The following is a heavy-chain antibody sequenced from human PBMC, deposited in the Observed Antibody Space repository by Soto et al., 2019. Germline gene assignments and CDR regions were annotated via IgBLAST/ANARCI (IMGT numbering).Heavy chain of an antibody. Sequence: QLQLQESGPGLVKPSETLSLTCTVSGGSISSSSYYWGWIRQPPGKGLEWIGSIYYSGSTYYNLSLKSRVTIHVDTSKNQFSLKLSSVTAADTAVYYYARHDYDILTGSYYGMDVWGQETTLTVSS. CDR3: ARHDYDILTGSYYGMDV. D-gene: IGHD3-9*01. J-gene: IGHJ6*02. V-gene: IGHV4-39*01. CDR1: GGSISSSSYY. CDR2: IYYSGST.